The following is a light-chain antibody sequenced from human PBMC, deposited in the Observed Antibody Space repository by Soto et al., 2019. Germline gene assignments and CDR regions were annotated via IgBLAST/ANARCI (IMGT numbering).Light chain of an antibody. CDR1: QSVSSTY. V-gene: IGKV3-20*01. CDR2: SAS. CDR3: QQYSGPGMYT. J-gene: IGKJ2*01. Sequence: EIVLTQSPGTLSLSPGEGATLSCRASQSVSSTYLAWYQQKPGQAPRLLIYSASSRASGIPDRFSGSGSGTDFTLTINRLEPEDFAEYYCQQYSGPGMYTFGQGTKLXIK.